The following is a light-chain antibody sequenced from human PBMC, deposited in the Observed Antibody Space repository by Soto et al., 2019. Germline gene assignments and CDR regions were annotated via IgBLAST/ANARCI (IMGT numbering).Light chain of an antibody. V-gene: IGKV3-15*01. Sequence: EIVMTQSPGTLSVSPGEGATLSCRASQSVSSDLAWIQQKPGQAPRLLIYGASTRATGIPARFSGSGSGTEFTLTISSLQPEDFAVYSRQQYNSWPRTFGQGTKVEIK. CDR3: QQYNSWPRT. J-gene: IGKJ1*01. CDR1: QSVSSD. CDR2: GAS.